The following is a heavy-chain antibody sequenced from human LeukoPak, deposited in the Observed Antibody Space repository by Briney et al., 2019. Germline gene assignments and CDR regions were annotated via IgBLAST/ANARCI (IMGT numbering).Heavy chain of an antibody. Sequence: GGSLRLSCAVSGFTFSSYWMSWVRQAPGKGLEWVANIMQDGSEKYYVDSVKGRFTISRDNAKNSLYLQMNSLRAEDTAVYYYARVCSGGSCRDYWGQGTLVTVSS. D-gene: IGHD2-15*01. CDR2: IMQDGSEK. CDR3: ARVCSGGSCRDY. J-gene: IGHJ4*02. CDR1: GFTFSSYW. V-gene: IGHV3-7*01.